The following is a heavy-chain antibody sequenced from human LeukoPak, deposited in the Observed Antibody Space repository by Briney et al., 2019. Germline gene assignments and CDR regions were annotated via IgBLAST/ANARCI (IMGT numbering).Heavy chain of an antibody. CDR3: TRDWF. Sequence: GGSLRLSCAGSGFTFSNYWMSWVRQAPGKGLEWVANMKKDGSEKYYVDSVKGRFTISRDNAKNSLYLQMDSLRAEDTAVYYCTRDWFCGQGTMVTVSS. J-gene: IGHJ3*01. V-gene: IGHV3-7*05. CDR2: MKKDGSEK. CDR1: GFTFSNYW.